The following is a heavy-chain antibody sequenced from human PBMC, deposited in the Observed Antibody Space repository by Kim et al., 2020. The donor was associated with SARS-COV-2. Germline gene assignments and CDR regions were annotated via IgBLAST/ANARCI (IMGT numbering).Heavy chain of an antibody. CDR2: IYYSGST. V-gene: IGHV4-39*07. Sequence: SETLSLTCTVSGGSISSSSYYWGWIRQPPGKGLEWIGSIYYSGSTYYNPSLKSRVTISVDTSKNQFSLKLSSVTAADTAVYYCARGSISGMDVWGQGTTVTVSS. CDR1: GGSISSSSYY. CDR3: ARGSISGMDV. J-gene: IGHJ6*02.